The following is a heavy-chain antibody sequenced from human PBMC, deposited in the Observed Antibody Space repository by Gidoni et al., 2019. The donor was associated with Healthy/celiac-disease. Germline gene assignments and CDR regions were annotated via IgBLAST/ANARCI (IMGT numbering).Heavy chain of an antibody. J-gene: IGHJ6*02. V-gene: IGHV3-9*01. Sequence: EVQLVESGGGVVQPGRSLRLSCAASGFTFDDFAMHWVRQAPGKGREWVSGISWNSGSIGYADSVKGRFTISRDNAKNSLYLQINSLRAEDTALYYCAKDSYGGKVLYYYYGMDVWGQGTTVTVSS. D-gene: IGHD4-17*01. CDR3: AKDSYGGKVLYYYYGMDV. CDR1: GFTFDDFA. CDR2: ISWNSGSI.